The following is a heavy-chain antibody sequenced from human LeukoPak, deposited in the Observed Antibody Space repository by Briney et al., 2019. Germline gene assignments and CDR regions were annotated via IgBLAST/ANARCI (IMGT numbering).Heavy chain of an antibody. D-gene: IGHD3-9*01. CDR3: ARDLTNLDILTGYYSYYFDY. CDR1: GFTFSSYW. J-gene: IGHJ4*02. Sequence: GGSLRLSCAASGFTFSSYWMGWVRQAPGKGLEWVANIKQDGSEEYYVDSVKGRFTISRDNAKNSLYLQMNSLRAEDTAVYYCARDLTNLDILTGYYSYYFDYWGQGTLVTVSS. CDR2: IKQDGSEE. V-gene: IGHV3-7*03.